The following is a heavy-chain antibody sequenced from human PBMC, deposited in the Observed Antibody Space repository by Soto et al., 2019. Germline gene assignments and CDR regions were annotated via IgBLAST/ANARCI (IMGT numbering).Heavy chain of an antibody. J-gene: IGHJ4*02. Sequence: ASVKVSCKASGFTFTSSAVQWVRQARGQRLEWIGWIVVGSGNTNYAQKFQERVTITRDMSTSTAYMELRSLRSDDTAVYYCARAGRGYSYGLFDYWGQGTLVTVSS. D-gene: IGHD5-18*01. V-gene: IGHV1-58*01. CDR3: ARAGRGYSYGLFDY. CDR1: GFTFTSSA. CDR2: IVVGSGNT.